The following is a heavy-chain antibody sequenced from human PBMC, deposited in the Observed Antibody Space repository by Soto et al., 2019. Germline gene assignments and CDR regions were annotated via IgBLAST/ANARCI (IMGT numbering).Heavy chain of an antibody. CDR3: AKVGSSSGVYGY. CDR2: ISGSGGST. Sequence: EVQLLESGGGLVQPGGSLRNSSAASGFTFSNDAMSWVRQAPGKGVEWVSAISGSGGSTYYADSGKGRFTISRDNSKNPLYLQMNSLRAEDTAVYYCAKVGSSSGVYGYWGQGTLVTVS. D-gene: IGHD6-6*01. V-gene: IGHV3-23*01. J-gene: IGHJ4*02. CDR1: GFTFSNDA.